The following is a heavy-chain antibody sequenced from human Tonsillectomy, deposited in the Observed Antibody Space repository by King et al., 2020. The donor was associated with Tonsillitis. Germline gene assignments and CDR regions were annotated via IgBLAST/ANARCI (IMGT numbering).Heavy chain of an antibody. V-gene: IGHV3-15*01. CDR3: TASMIFDYYYGMDV. CDR1: GFTFSNAW. CDR2: IKSKTDGGTT. J-gene: IGHJ6*02. Sequence: VQLVESGGGLVKPGGSLRLSCAASGFTFSNAWMSWVRQAPGKGLEWVGRIKSKTDGGTTDYAAPVKGRFTISRDDSKNTLYLQMNSLKTEDTAVYYCTASMIFDYYYGMDVWGQGTTVTVSS. D-gene: IGHD3/OR15-3a*01.